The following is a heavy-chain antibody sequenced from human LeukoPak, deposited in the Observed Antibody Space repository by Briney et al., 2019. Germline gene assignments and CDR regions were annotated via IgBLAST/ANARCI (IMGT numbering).Heavy chain of an antibody. V-gene: IGHV4-59*08. CDR2: IYYSGST. CDR3: ARRTYFDL. CDR1: GGSISNYY. Sequence: PSETLSLTCTVSGGSISNYYWSCVRQPPGKGLEWIGYIYYSGSTTYNPSLKSRVTISVDTSKNQFSLKLSSVTAADTAVYYCARRTYFDLWGRGTLVTVSS. J-gene: IGHJ2*01.